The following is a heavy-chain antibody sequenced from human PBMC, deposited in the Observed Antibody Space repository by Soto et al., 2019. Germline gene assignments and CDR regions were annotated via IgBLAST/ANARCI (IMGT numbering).Heavy chain of an antibody. Sequence: PSETLSLTCTVSGGSISSSSYYWGWIRQPPGKGLEWIGSIYYSGSTYYNPSLKSRVTISVDTSKNQFSLKLSSVTAADTAVYYCARVITIFGVVPSPKYYFDYWGQGTLVTAPQ. D-gene: IGHD3-3*01. CDR1: GGSISSSSYY. J-gene: IGHJ4*02. V-gene: IGHV4-39*01. CDR3: ARVITIFGVVPSPKYYFDY. CDR2: IYYSGST.